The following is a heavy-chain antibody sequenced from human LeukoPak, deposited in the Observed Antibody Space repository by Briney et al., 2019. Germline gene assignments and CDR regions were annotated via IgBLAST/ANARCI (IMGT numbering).Heavy chain of an antibody. D-gene: IGHD2/OR15-2a*01. CDR1: GNYW. CDR3: VSFYETY. V-gene: IGHV3-74*01. CDR2: INSDGSWT. Sequence: GGSLRLSCAASGNYWMHWVRQAPGKGLVWVSHINSDGSWTSYADSVKGRFTISKDNAKNTVYLQMNSLRAEGTAVCYCVSFYETYWGRGTLVTVSS. J-gene: IGHJ4*02.